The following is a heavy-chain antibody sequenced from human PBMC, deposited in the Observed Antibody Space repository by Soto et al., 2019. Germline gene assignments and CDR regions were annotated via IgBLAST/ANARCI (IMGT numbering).Heavy chain of an antibody. CDR3: AKDNSSGGYYPWFDP. CDR1: GFTFSSYA. D-gene: IGHD6-19*01. V-gene: IGHV3-23*01. CDR2: ISGSGGST. J-gene: IGHJ5*02. Sequence: EVQLLESGGGLVQPGGSLRLSCAASGFTFSSYAMSWVRQAPGKGLEWVLAISGSGGSTYYADSVKGRFTISRDNSKNTLYLQMNSLRAEDTAVYYCAKDNSSGGYYPWFDPWGQGTLVTVAS.